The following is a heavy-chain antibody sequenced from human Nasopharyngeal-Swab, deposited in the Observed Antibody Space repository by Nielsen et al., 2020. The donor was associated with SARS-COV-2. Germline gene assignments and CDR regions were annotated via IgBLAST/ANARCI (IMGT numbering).Heavy chain of an antibody. CDR3: AKDQASFGHNFESSTGEDY. CDR2: ISYDGSNT. J-gene: IGHJ4*02. Sequence: GESLKISCVASGFTFRNYGMPWVGQAQGKGLEWVAVISYDGSNTYYADSVKGRFTISRDKSKNTLYLQMTSLRPEDTAVYYCAKDQASFGHNFESSTGEDYWGQGTLVTVSS. V-gene: IGHV3-30*18. D-gene: IGHD5-24*01. CDR1: GFTFRNYG.